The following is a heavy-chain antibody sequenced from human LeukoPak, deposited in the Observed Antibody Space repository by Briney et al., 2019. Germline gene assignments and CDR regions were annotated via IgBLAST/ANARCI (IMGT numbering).Heavy chain of an antibody. J-gene: IGHJ5*02. CDR3: TRRVDATRWYDP. V-gene: IGHV3-74*01. CDR1: GFTFSTYS. D-gene: IGHD2-15*01. Sequence: PGGSLRLSCAASGFTFSTYSMHWVRQAPGEGLVWVSRNADSVKGRFTISRDNAKNTLYLQMNSLRAEDTAVYYCTRRVDATRWYDPWGQGTLVTVSS.